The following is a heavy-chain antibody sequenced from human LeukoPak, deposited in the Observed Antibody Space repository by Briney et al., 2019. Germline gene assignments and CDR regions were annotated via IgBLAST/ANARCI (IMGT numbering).Heavy chain of an antibody. CDR1: GDSVSSESVA. J-gene: IGHJ4*02. CDR2: TYYRSKWYN. D-gene: IGHD6-13*01. Sequence: SQTLSLTCAISGDSVSSESVAWNWIRQSPSRGLEWLGRTYYRSKWYNDYAVSVKSRITISPDTSKNQFSLQLNSVIPEDAAVYYCARGAGPAPLFDYWGQGSLVTVSS. V-gene: IGHV6-1*01. CDR3: ARGAGPAPLFDY.